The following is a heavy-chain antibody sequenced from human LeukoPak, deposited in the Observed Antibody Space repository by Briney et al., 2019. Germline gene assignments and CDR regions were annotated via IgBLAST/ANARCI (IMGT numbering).Heavy chain of an antibody. V-gene: IGHV3-33*01. CDR2: IWYDGSND. Sequence: GGSLRLSCAASGFTFSTFGMYWVRQAPGKGLEWVAVIWYDGSNDDYADSVKGRFTISRDNSKNTLYLQMNSLRAEDTAVYYCARVRDYYGSGSYYIDYWGQGTLVTVSS. D-gene: IGHD3-10*01. J-gene: IGHJ4*02. CDR3: ARVRDYYGSGSYYIDY. CDR1: GFTFSTFG.